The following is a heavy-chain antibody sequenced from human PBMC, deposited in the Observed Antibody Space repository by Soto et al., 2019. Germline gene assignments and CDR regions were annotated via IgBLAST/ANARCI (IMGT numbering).Heavy chain of an antibody. Sequence: QVQLQESGPGLVKASETLSLTCTVSGGSINSGDYHWTWIRQFPGKDLEWIGGIYYSASTYYNPSIVSRLTISLDTSKNQFSLRLTSATAADTAVYYCARDSRTPSGGMDVWGQGTTVTVSS. CDR1: GGSINSGDYH. CDR2: IYYSAST. CDR3: ARDSRTPSGGMDV. V-gene: IGHV4-30-4*01. J-gene: IGHJ6*02.